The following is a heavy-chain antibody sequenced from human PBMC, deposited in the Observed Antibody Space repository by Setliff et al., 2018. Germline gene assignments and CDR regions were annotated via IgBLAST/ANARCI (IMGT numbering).Heavy chain of an antibody. Sequence: SETLSLTCDVFGGSFSGYFWAWIRQSPRKGLEWIGDVNDSGSANYKPSLKSRLTISRDTSKNQLSLNLSSVTAADTAVYYCARGRYYGSGSYSLWGQGTLVTVSS. CDR3: ARGRYYGSGSYSL. V-gene: IGHV4-34*01. D-gene: IGHD3-10*01. CDR2: VNDSGSA. CDR1: GGSFSGYF. J-gene: IGHJ4*02.